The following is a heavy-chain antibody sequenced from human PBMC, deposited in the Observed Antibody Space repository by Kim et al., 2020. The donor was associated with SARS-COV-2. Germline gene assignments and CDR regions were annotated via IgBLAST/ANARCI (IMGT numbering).Heavy chain of an antibody. V-gene: IGHV4-31*02. Sequence: SPTRRVTISVDTSKNKFSLELSSVTAADTAVYYCARARITMIVVVKYFDYWGQGTLVTVSS. D-gene: IGHD3-22*01. CDR3: ARARITMIVVVKYFDY. J-gene: IGHJ4*02.